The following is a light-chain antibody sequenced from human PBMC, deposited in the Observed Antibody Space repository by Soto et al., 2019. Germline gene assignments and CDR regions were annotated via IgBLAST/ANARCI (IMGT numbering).Light chain of an antibody. Sequence: EIWLTQSPATLSLSPGERATLSCRSRQRVRTNALAWYQQKPGHAPRLLIYGESSRATGTPDRFRGSGSGTDFTITISRLEPEDFAVYYCHQYTDSPPWTCGQGTKVDIK. CDR2: GES. J-gene: IGKJ1*01. CDR1: QRVRTNA. V-gene: IGKV3-20*01. CDR3: HQYTDSPPWT.